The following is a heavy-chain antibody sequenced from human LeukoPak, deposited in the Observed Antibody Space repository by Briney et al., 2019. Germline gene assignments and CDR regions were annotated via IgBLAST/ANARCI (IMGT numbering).Heavy chain of an antibody. CDR3: ARLFSGGVIVTYYYYYMDV. CDR2: ISSSGSTI. Sequence: GSLRLSCAASGFTFSDYYMSWIRQAPGKGLEWVSYISSSGSTIYYADSVKGRFTISRDNAKNSLYLQMNSLRAEDTAVYYCARLFSGGVIVTYYYYYMDVWGKGTTVTVSS. J-gene: IGHJ6*03. D-gene: IGHD3-16*02. CDR1: GFTFSDYY. V-gene: IGHV3-11*01.